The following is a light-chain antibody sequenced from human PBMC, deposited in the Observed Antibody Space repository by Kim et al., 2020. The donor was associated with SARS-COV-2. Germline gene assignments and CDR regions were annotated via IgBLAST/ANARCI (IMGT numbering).Light chain of an antibody. Sequence: DNVMTQSPDSLAVSLGERATINRKSSQSVLYSSNNKNYLAWYQQKPGQPPKLLIYWASTRESGVPDRFSGSGSGTDFTLTISSLQAEDVAVYYCQQYYTTPLTFGGGTKVEIK. CDR3: QQYYTTPLT. J-gene: IGKJ4*01. CDR1: QSVLYSSNNKNY. CDR2: WAS. V-gene: IGKV4-1*01.